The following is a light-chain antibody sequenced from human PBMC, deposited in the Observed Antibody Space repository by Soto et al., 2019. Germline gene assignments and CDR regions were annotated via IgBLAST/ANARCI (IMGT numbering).Light chain of an antibody. CDR1: QSISGY. J-gene: IGKJ1*01. V-gene: IGKV1-39*01. CDR2: AAS. CDR3: QQSYSTPRT. Sequence: DIQMTQSPSSLSASVGDRVIITCRASQSISGYLNWYQQKPGKAPKLLIYAASSLQSGVPSRFSGSGSGTDFTLTISSLQPEDFTTYFCQQSYSTPRTFGQGTKVDIK.